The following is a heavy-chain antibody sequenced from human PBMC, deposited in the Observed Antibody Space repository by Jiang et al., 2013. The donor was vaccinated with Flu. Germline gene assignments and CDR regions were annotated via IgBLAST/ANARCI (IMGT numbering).Heavy chain of an antibody. D-gene: IGHD2-21*02. J-gene: IGHJ4*02. CDR2: IYWDDDK. Sequence: KPTQTLTLTCTFSGFSLSTSGVGVGWIRQPPGKALEWLALIYWDDDKRYSPSLKSRLTITKDTSKNQVVLTMTNMDPVDTATYYCAHSPYCGGDCSTSLDYWGQGTLVTVSS. CDR3: AHSPYCGGDCSTSLDY. CDR1: GFSLSTSGVG. V-gene: IGHV2-5*02.